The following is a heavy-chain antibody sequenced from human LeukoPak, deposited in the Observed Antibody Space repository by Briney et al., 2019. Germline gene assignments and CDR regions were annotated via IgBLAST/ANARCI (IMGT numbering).Heavy chain of an antibody. CDR2: IKSKSDGGTT. D-gene: IGHD1-26*01. Sequence: GGSLRLSCAASGFTFSNAWMSWVRQAPGKGLEWVGRIKSKSDGGTTDYAAPVKGRFTISRDDSKNTLYLQMNSLKTEDTAVYYCTTGAISGTYGAYYFDYWGRGTLVTVSS. V-gene: IGHV3-15*01. CDR3: TTGAISGTYGAYYFDY. J-gene: IGHJ4*02. CDR1: GFTFSNAW.